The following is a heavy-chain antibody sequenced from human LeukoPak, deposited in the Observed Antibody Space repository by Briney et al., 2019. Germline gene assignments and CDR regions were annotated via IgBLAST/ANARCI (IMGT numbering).Heavy chain of an antibody. Sequence: PSETLSLTCAVYGGSFSGYYWSWIRQPPGKGLEWVSAISGSGGSTYYADSVKGRFTISRDNSKNTLYLQMNSLRAEDTAVYYCAKVFYSSGWSPFDYWGQGTLVTVSS. V-gene: IGHV3-23*01. CDR3: AKVFYSSGWSPFDY. J-gene: IGHJ4*02. CDR2: ISGSGGST. CDR1: GGSFSGYY. D-gene: IGHD6-19*01.